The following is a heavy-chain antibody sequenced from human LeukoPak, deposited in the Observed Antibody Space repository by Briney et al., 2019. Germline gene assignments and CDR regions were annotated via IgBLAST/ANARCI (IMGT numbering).Heavy chain of an antibody. V-gene: IGHV4-4*02. J-gene: IGHJ5*02. CDR1: GGSISSSNW. CDR2: IYHSGST. CDR3: ARGGYYGSGNDFRFDP. D-gene: IGHD3-10*01. Sequence: SGTLSLTCAVSGGSISSSNWWSWVRQPPGKGLEWIGEIYHSGSTNYNPSLKSRVTISVDKSKNQFSLKLSSVTAADTAVYFCARGGYYGSGNDFRFDPWGQGTLVTVSS.